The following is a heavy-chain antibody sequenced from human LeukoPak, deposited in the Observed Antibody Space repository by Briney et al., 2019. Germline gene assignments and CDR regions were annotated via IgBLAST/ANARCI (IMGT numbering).Heavy chain of an antibody. CDR3: ARGREYQLLEAEFDP. CDR2: ISYDGSNK. J-gene: IGHJ5*02. Sequence: SCKASGGTFSSYAMHWVRQAPGKGLEWVAVISYDGSNKYYADSVKGRFTISRDNSKNTLYLQMNSLRAEDTAVYYCARGREYQLLEAEFDPWGQGTLVTVSS. CDR1: GGTFSSYA. V-gene: IGHV3-30-3*01. D-gene: IGHD2-2*01.